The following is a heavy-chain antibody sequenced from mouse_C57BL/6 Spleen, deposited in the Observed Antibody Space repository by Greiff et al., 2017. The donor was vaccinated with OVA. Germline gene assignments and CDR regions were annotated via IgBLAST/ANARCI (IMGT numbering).Heavy chain of an antibody. CDR2: ISSGGSYT. J-gene: IGHJ2*01. Sequence: VQLKESGGDLVKPGGSLKLSCAASGFTFSSYGMSWVRQTPDKRLEWVATISSGGSYTYYPDSVKGRFTISRDNAKNTLYMQMSSLKSEDTAMNDCARQAVTAYYFDYWGQGTTLTVSS. D-gene: IGHD2-2*01. CDR3: ARQAVTAYYFDY. CDR1: GFTFSSYG. V-gene: IGHV5-6*01.